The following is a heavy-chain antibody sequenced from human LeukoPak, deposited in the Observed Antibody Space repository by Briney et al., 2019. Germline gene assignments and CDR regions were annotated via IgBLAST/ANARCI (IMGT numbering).Heavy chain of an antibody. CDR2: INGSSSTI. CDR3: AREHTYTSTWYTSGDY. D-gene: IGHD6-13*01. Sequence: GGSLSLTCAVSGFTFNNFWMTWVRQAPGKGLEWVSYINGSSSTIYYADSVKGRFTISRDNAKNSLYLQMNSLRAEDTAVYYCAREHTYTSTWYTSGDYWGQGILVTVSS. J-gene: IGHJ4*02. CDR1: GFTFNNFW. V-gene: IGHV3-48*01.